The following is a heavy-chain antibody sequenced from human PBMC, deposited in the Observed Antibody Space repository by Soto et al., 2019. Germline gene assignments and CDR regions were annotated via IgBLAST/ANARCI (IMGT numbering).Heavy chain of an antibody. D-gene: IGHD3-22*01. Sequence: QVQLQESGPGLVKPSETLSLTCTVSGGSISSYYWSGIRQPPGKGLEWIGYIYYSGSTNDNPSLKSRVTISVDTSKNQFYPKLSSVTAADTAVYYCASGSRYYYDSSGYYNYWGQGTLVTVSS. CDR1: GGSISSYY. V-gene: IGHV4-59*01. CDR2: IYYSGST. J-gene: IGHJ4*02. CDR3: ASGSRYYYDSSGYYNY.